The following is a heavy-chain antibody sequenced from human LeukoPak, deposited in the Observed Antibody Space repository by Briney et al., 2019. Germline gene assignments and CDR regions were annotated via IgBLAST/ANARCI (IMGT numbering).Heavy chain of an antibody. CDR3: ARAETSHPGYSGYDYVRFYYYYGMDV. Sequence: SETLSLTCTVSGGSISSGGYYWSWIRQHPGKGLEWIGYIYYSGSTYYNPSLKSRVTISVDTSKNQFSLKLSSVTAADTAVYYCARAETSHPGYSGYDYVRFYYYYGMDVWGQGTTVTVSS. CDR2: IYYSGST. D-gene: IGHD5-12*01. CDR1: GGSISSGGYY. V-gene: IGHV4-31*03. J-gene: IGHJ6*02.